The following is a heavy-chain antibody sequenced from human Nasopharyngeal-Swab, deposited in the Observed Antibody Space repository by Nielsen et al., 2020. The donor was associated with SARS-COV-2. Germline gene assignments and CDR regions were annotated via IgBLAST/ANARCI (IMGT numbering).Heavy chain of an antibody. CDR2: INSDGSST. V-gene: IGHV3-74*01. CDR1: GFTFSSYW. D-gene: IGHD3-10*01. CDR3: AKDWGVRELDY. Sequence: GGSLRLSCAASGFTFSSYWMHWVRQAPGKGLVWVSRINSDGSSTSYADSVKGRFTISRDNSKNTLYLQMNSLRAEDTAVYYCAKDWGVRELDYWGQGTLVTVSS. J-gene: IGHJ4*02.